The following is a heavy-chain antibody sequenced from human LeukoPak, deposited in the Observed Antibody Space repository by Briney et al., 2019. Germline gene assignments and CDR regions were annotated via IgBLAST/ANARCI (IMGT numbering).Heavy chain of an antibody. Sequence: KTSETLSLTCTVSGGSISSYYWSWIRQPPGKGLEWIGYIYYSGSTNYNPSLKSRVTISVDTSKNQFSLNLSSVTAADTAVYYCARGPFRVGRRYFDYWGQGTLVTVSS. CDR2: IYYSGST. J-gene: IGHJ4*02. D-gene: IGHD3-3*02. V-gene: IGHV4-59*12. CDR3: ARGPFRVGRRYFDY. CDR1: GGSISSYY.